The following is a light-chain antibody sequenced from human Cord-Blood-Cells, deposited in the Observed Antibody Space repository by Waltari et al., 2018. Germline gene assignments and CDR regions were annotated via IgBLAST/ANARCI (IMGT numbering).Light chain of an antibody. V-gene: IGKV1-39*01. Sequence: SQMTQSPSFQSADVGSTANATCRASQSISSYLNWYQQKPGKAPKLLIYAASSLQSGVPSRFSGSGSVTDFTLTISSLQPEDFATYYCQQSYSTPYTVGRGTKVEIK. CDR3: QQSYSTPYT. CDR1: QSISSY. J-gene: IGKJ2*01. CDR2: AAS.